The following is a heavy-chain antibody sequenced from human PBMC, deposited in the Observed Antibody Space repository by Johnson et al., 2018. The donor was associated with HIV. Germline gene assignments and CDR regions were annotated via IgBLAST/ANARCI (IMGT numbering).Heavy chain of an antibody. CDR3: ARARVGYSFAGWGTDAFDI. Sequence: MHLVESGGGLVQPGGSLRLSCEASESTFSSYWMNWLRQAPGKGLEWVANIRQDGSEKYYVDSVKGRFTISRDNAKNSLYLQLNSLRAEDTAVYYCARARVGYSFAGWGTDAFDIWGQGTMVTVSS. D-gene: IGHD5-18*01. J-gene: IGHJ3*02. CDR2: IRQDGSEK. CDR1: ESTFSSYW. V-gene: IGHV3-7*03.